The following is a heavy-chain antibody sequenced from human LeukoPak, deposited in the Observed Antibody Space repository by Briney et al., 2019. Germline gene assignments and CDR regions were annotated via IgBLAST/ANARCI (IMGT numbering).Heavy chain of an antibody. J-gene: IGHJ5*02. V-gene: IGHV1-2*02. CDR2: INPNSGGT. CDR1: GYTFTAHY. D-gene: IGHD3-22*01. CDR3: ARIYYDSNGYPPT. Sequence: GASVKVSCKASGYTFTAHYMHWVRQAPGQGLEWMGWINPNSGGTNYAQKFQGRVTMTRDTSISTAYMELSRLRSDDTAVYYCARIYYDSNGYPPTWGQGTLVTVSS.